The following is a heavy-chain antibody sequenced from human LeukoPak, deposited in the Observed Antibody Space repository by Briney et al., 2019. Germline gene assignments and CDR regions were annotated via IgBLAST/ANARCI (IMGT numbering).Heavy chain of an antibody. CDR1: GFTFSSYG. V-gene: IGHV3-30*03. CDR3: TRNNWGIDY. Sequence: GGSLRLSCAASGFTFSSYGMHWVRQAPGKGLEWVAVISYDGSNKYYADSVKGRFTISRDNARNTLYLQMTNLRVEDTAVYYCTRNNWGIDYWGQGALVTVSS. D-gene: IGHD7-27*01. CDR2: ISYDGSNK. J-gene: IGHJ4*02.